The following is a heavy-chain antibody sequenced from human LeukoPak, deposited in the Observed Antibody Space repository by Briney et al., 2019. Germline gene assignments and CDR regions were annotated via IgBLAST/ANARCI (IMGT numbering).Heavy chain of an antibody. J-gene: IGHJ4*02. D-gene: IGHD3-10*01. Sequence: SETLSLTCAVSGGSISSGGYSWSWIRQPPGKGLEWIGYIYHSGSTYYNLSLKSRVTISVDRSKNQFSLKLSSVTAADTAVYYCAREGGFGDFDYWGQGTLVTVSS. V-gene: IGHV4-30-2*01. CDR3: AREGGFGDFDY. CDR1: GGSISSGGYS. CDR2: IYHSGST.